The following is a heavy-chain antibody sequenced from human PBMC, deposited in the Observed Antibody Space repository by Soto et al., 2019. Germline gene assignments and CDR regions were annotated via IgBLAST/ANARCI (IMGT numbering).Heavy chain of an antibody. CDR3: ATSGAKGYSYGYVDIGENYYFDY. Sequence: GASVKVSCKSSGGTFSSYAISWVRQAPGQGLEWMGGIIPIFGTANYAQKFQGRVTITADESTSTAYMELSSLRSEDTAVYYCATSGAKGYSYGYVDIGENYYFDYWGQGTLVTVSS. V-gene: IGHV1-69*13. CDR2: IIPIFGTA. D-gene: IGHD5-18*01. CDR1: GGTFSSYA. J-gene: IGHJ4*02.